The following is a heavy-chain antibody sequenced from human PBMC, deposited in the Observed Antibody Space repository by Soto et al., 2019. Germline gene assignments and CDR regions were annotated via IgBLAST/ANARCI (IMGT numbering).Heavy chain of an antibody. D-gene: IGHD5-18*01. J-gene: IGHJ4*02. Sequence: GGSLRLSCAASGFTFTNYAMNWVRQAPGKGLEWVSGITGGGGRTFYADSVKGRFTISRDNSKNTVYLQMNNVRADDTSVYYCAKEYSSVSRGSFDYWGQGALVTVSS. CDR3: AKEYSSVSRGSFDY. CDR2: ITGGGGRT. V-gene: IGHV3-23*01. CDR1: GFTFTNYA.